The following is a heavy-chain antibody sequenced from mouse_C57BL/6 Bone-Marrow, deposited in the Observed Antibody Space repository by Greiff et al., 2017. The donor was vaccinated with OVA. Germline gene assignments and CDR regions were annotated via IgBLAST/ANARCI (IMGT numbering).Heavy chain of an antibody. D-gene: IGHD1-1*01. Sequence: EVHLVESGGGLVKPGGSLKLSCAASGFTFSSYAMSWVRQTPEKRLEWVATISDGGSYTYYPDNVKGRFTISRDNAKNNLYLQMSHLKSEDTAMYYCARSITTVDPYWYFDVWGTGTTVTVSS. CDR2: ISDGGSYT. CDR3: ARSITTVDPYWYFDV. V-gene: IGHV5-4*01. J-gene: IGHJ1*03. CDR1: GFTFSSYA.